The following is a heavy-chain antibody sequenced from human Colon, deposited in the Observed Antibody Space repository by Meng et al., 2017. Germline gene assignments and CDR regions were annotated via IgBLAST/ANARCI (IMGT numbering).Heavy chain of an antibody. J-gene: IGHJ4*02. CDR2: IGYDGSHA. CDR3: ARDMLFRYSDFADFDY. V-gene: IGHV3-33*01. CDR1: GFTFSSYG. D-gene: IGHD4-11*01. Sequence: QVQLVESGGGVVQPGRSLRRSCAASGFTFSSYGMHWVRQAPGKGLEWVAVIGYDGSHAYYADSVKGRFTISRDNSKNTLYLQLSNLRAEDTAVYYCARDMLFRYSDFADFDYWGQGTLVTVSS.